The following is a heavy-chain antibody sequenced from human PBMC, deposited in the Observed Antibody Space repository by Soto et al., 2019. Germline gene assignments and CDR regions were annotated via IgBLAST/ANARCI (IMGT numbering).Heavy chain of an antibody. CDR1: GFTFSSYA. V-gene: IGHV3-23*01. CDR2: ISGSGGST. J-gene: IGHJ6*03. Sequence: GGSLRLSCAASGFTFSSYAMSWVRQAPGKGLEWVSAISGSGGSTYYADSVKGRFTISRDNSKNTLYLQMNSLRAEDTAVYYCAKGLKHLRDNYYYYYMDVWGKGTTVTVSS. CDR3: AKGLKHLRDNYYYYYMDV. D-gene: IGHD5-12*01.